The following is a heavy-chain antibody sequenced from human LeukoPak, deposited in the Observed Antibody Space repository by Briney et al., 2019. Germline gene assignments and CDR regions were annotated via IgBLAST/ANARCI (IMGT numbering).Heavy chain of an antibody. J-gene: IGHJ4*02. CDR1: GYTFSSYD. CDR2: MNPNSGNT. D-gene: IGHD6-19*01. Sequence: ASVKVSCNTSGYTFSSYDVIWVRLAPGQGLEWMGWMNPNSGNTGYAQKFQGRVTMTGDTSISTAYMELRSLRSDGTAVYYCARVGGSAVARSEGPDYWGQGTLVTVSS. CDR3: ARVGGSAVARSEGPDY. V-gene: IGHV1-8*01.